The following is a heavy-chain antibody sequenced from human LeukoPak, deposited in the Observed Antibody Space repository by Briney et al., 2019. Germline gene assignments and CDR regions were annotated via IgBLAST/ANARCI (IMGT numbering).Heavy chain of an antibody. Sequence: GGSLRLSCAASGFTFNYYRMHWVRQAPGKGLEWVAFIRYNGNNQYYAYSVKGRFTISRDNSKNTLYLQMNSLKGDDTAVYYCAKDSAFYYIDVWGKGTTVIISS. V-gene: IGHV3-30*02. J-gene: IGHJ6*03. CDR2: IRYNGNNQ. D-gene: IGHD3-10*01. CDR1: GFTFNYYR. CDR3: AKDSAFYYIDV.